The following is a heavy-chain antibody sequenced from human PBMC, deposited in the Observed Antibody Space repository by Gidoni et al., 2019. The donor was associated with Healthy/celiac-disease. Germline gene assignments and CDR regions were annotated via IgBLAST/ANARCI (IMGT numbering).Heavy chain of an antibody. CDR3: AISARSTIFEGYYYYGMDV. D-gene: IGHD3-3*01. CDR1: GGTFSSYA. Sequence: QVQLVQSGAEVKKPGSSVKVSCKASGGTFSSYAISWVRQAPGQGLEWMGRIIPILGIANYAQKFQGRVTITADKSTSTAYMELSSLRSEDTAVYYCAISARSTIFEGYYYYGMDVWGQGTTVTVSS. J-gene: IGHJ6*02. V-gene: IGHV1-69*04. CDR2: IIPILGIA.